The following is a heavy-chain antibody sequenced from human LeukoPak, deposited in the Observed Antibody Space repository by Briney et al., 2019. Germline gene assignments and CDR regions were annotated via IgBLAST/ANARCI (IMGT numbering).Heavy chain of an antibody. CDR2: ISWNSGSI. Sequence: GGSLRLSCAASGFTFDDYAMHWVRQAPGKGLEWVSGISWNSGSIGYADSVKGRFTISRGNAKNSLYLQMNSLRAEDTALYYCAKDSSYGDYWEHFDYWGQGTLVTVSS. J-gene: IGHJ4*02. D-gene: IGHD4-17*01. CDR1: GFTFDDYA. CDR3: AKDSSYGDYWEHFDY. V-gene: IGHV3-9*01.